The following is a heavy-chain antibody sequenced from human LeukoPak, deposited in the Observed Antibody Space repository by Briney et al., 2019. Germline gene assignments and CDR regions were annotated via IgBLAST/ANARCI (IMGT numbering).Heavy chain of an antibody. CDR3: ASTTLYGDYGSVFDF. J-gene: IGHJ4*02. D-gene: IGHD4-17*01. Sequence: SETLSLTCTVSGGSISSSSYYWGWIRQPPGKGLEWIGNIYYSGSTYYNPSLESRVTMSLDTSKNQFSLKVSSVTAADTAVYYCASTTLYGDYGSVFDFWGQGALVTVSS. CDR1: GGSISSSSYY. V-gene: IGHV4-39*07. CDR2: IYYSGST.